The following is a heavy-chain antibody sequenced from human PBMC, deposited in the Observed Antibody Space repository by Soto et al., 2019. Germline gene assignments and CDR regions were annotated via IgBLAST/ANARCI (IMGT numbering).Heavy chain of an antibody. CDR2: IYYSGST. V-gene: IGHV4-30-4*01. D-gene: IGHD3-9*01. Sequence: SETLSLTCTVSGGSISSGDYYWSWIRQPPGKGLEWIGYIYYSGSTYYNPSLKSRVTISVDTSKNQFSLKLSSVTAADTAVYYCARQAGYYDILTGSQLPGWFDPWGQGTLVTVSS. CDR3: ARQAGYYDILTGSQLPGWFDP. J-gene: IGHJ5*02. CDR1: GGSISSGDYY.